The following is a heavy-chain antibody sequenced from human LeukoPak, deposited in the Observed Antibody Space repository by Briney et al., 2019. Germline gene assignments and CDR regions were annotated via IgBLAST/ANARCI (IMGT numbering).Heavy chain of an antibody. CDR1: GFTFSSYS. V-gene: IGHV3-21*01. Sequence: PGGSLRLSCAASGFTFSSYSMNWVRQAPGKGLEWVSSISSSSSYIYYADSVKGRFTISRDNAKNSLYLQMNSLRAEDTAVYYCARGSSEPSIAARLLSYWGQGTLVTVSS. D-gene: IGHD6-6*01. CDR2: ISSSSSYI. J-gene: IGHJ4*02. CDR3: ARGSSEPSIAARLLSY.